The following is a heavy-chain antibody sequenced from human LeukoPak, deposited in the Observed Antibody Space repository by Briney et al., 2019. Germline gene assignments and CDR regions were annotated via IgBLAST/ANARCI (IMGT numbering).Heavy chain of an antibody. V-gene: IGHV2-70*11. CDR3: ARTLYYDSSGNHYFDY. D-gene: IGHD3-22*01. Sequence: SGRALVKPTQTLTLTCTFSGFSLSPRGMCVSWIRQPPGKALEWLARIDWDADKYYRTSLKTRLTISKDPSKNQVVLTMTNMGPVDTATYYCARTLYYDSSGNHYFDYWGQGTLVTVSS. CDR2: IDWDADK. CDR1: GFSLSPRGMC. J-gene: IGHJ4*02.